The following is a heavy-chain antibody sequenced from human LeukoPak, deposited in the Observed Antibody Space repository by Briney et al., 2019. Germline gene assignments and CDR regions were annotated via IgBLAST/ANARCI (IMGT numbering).Heavy chain of an antibody. Sequence: GGSLRLSCAGSGFTFSSYWMTWVRQAPGKGLEWVANIKQDGSEKNYVDSVKSRFTISRDNAKNSLYLQMNSLRAEDTAVYYCVREARESGGFDYWGQGTLVTVSS. CDR1: GFTFSSYW. CDR2: IKQDGSEK. CDR3: VREARESGGFDY. D-gene: IGHD5-24*01. V-gene: IGHV3-7*01. J-gene: IGHJ4*02.